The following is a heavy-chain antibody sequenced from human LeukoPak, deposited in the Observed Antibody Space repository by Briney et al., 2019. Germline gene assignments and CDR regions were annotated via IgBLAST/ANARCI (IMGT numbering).Heavy chain of an antibody. J-gene: IGHJ4*02. Sequence: ASVKVSCKASGYTFTTYVMHWVRQAPGQRLEWMGWINAGNGNTRYSQKFQGRVTITRDTSASTAFMDLTSLRSEDTAIYYCARGIDRDGYNRFFDYWGQGTLVTVSS. CDR1: GYTFTTYV. CDR2: INAGNGNT. V-gene: IGHV1-3*01. CDR3: ARGIDRDGYNRFFDY. D-gene: IGHD5-24*01.